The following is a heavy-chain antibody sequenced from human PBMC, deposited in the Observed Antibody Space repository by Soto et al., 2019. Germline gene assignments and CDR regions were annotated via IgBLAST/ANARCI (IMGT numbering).Heavy chain of an antibody. CDR1: GGSISSYSYY. J-gene: IGHJ5*02. CDR2: IHYSGST. CDR3: ARQIYYDSSEVNWFDP. V-gene: IGHV4-39*01. D-gene: IGHD3-22*01. Sequence: PSETLSLTCIVSGGSISSYSYYWGRIRQPPGKGLEWIGSIHYSGSTYYNPSLKSRVTISVDTSKNQFSLKLSSVTAADTAVYYCARQIYYDSSEVNWFDPWGQGTLVTVSS.